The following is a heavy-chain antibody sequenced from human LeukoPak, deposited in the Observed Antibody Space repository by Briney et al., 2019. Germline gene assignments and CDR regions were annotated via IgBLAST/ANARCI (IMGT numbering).Heavy chain of an antibody. J-gene: IGHJ3*02. Sequence: GASVKVSCKASGGTFSRYAISWVRQAPGHRLECMGGIIPIFGTANYAQKLPGRVTITTDESTSTAYMELSSLRSEDTAVYYCAGDHVRRTVIAHAFDIWGQGTMVTVSS. D-gene: IGHD2-21*02. CDR3: AGDHVRRTVIAHAFDI. CDR1: GGTFSRYA. V-gene: IGHV1-69*05. CDR2: IIPIFGTA.